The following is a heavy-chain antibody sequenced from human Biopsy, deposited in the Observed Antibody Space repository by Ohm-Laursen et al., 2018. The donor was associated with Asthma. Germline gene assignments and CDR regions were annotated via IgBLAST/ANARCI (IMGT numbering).Heavy chain of an antibody. CDR1: GFTLSSYG. J-gene: IGHJ3*02. V-gene: IGHV3-30*03. CDR3: VRDGTDDAFDI. D-gene: IGHD1-1*01. CDR2: ISYDGSNK. Sequence: SLRLSCAASGFTLSSYGMHWVRQAPGKGLEWVAVISYDGSNKYYADSVKGRFTISRDNSKNTLYLQMNSLREEDTAVYYCVRDGTDDAFDIWGQGTVVSVSS.